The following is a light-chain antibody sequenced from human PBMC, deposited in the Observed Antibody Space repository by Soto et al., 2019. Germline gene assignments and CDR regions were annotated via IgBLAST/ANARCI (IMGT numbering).Light chain of an antibody. J-gene: IGKJ1*01. Sequence: ESVLTQSPGTLSLSPGERATLSCRTSQSVSRNYLAWYQQKPGQAPRLFIYGAYSRAAGIPDRFSGFGSGTDFTLTFSRLEPDDFAVYYCQQYDSSPWTFGQGTKVEVK. CDR2: GAY. CDR1: QSVSRNY. CDR3: QQYDSSPWT. V-gene: IGKV3-20*01.